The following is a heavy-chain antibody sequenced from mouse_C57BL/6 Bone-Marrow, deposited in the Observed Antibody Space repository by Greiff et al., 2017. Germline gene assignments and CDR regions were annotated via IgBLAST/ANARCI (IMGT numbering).Heavy chain of an antibody. V-gene: IGHV5-12*01. D-gene: IGHD2-2*01. J-gene: IGHJ1*03. CDR2: LSNGGGST. Sequence: EVQRVASGGGLVQPGGSLKLSCAASGFTFSDYYMYWVRPTPEKRLEWVAYLSNGGGSTSYPDTVKGRFTISRDNATNTLYLQMSRLTWEDTAMNDCARRGYGWYFDGGGTGTTVTVSS. CDR3: ARRGYGWYFDG. CDR1: GFTFSDYY.